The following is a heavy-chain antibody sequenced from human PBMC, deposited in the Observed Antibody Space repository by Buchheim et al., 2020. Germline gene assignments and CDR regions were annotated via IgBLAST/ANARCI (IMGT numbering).Heavy chain of an antibody. CDR1: GFTFSSYG. CDR3: AKDQDLDWFDP. CDR2: ISYDGSNK. Sequence: QVQLVESGGGVVQPGRSLRLSCAASGFTFSSYGMHWVRQAPGKGLEWVAVISYDGSNKYYADSVKGRFTISRDNSKNTLYLQMNSLRAEDTAVYYCAKDQDLDWFDPWGQGTL. V-gene: IGHV3-30*18. J-gene: IGHJ5*02.